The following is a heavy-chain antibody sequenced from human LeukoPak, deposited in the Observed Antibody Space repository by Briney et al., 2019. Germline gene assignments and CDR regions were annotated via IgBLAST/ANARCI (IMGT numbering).Heavy chain of an antibody. V-gene: IGHV4-34*01. CDR1: GGSFSGYY. CDR2: INHNGST. CDR3: ARHIIAVSTPLTFDI. D-gene: IGHD5/OR15-5a*01. Sequence: SETLSLTCAVYGGSFSGYYWSWIRQPPGKGLEWIGEINHNGSTNYNPSLKSRVTLSMDTFSNQFSLKLTSVAAADTAVYYCARHIIAVSTPLTFDIWGQGTMVTVSS. J-gene: IGHJ3*02.